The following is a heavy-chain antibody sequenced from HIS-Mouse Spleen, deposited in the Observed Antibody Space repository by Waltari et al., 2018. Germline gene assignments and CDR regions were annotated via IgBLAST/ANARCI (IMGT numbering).Heavy chain of an antibody. Sequence: QLQLQESGPGLVKPSETLSLTCTVSGGSISSSSYYWGWIRKPPGKGLEWIGSIYYSGGSYYNPALNSRVTISVDTSKNQFPLKLSSVTAADTAVYYCAREIPYSSSWYDWYFDLWGRGTLVTVSS. V-gene: IGHV4-39*07. CDR2: IYYSGGS. D-gene: IGHD6-13*01. CDR3: AREIPYSSSWYDWYFDL. J-gene: IGHJ2*01. CDR1: GGSISSSSYY.